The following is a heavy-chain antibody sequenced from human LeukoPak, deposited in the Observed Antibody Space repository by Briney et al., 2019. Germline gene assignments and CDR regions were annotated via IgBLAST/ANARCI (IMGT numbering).Heavy chain of an antibody. J-gene: IGHJ4*02. V-gene: IGHV3-30*03. CDR1: GFSFSNYA. Sequence: GRSLRLSCAASGFSFSNYAMHWVRQDSGRGLDWVAVISHDGINTYYADSVKGRFTISRDNSKNTLYLQMNSLRAEDTAVYYCGTIVATADYWGQGTLVTVSS. D-gene: IGHD5-12*01. CDR3: GTIVATADY. CDR2: ISHDGINT.